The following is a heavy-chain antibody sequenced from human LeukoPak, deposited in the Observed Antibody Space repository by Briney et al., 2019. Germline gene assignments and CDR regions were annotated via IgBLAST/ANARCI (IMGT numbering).Heavy chain of an antibody. J-gene: IGHJ4*02. V-gene: IGHV4-38-2*01. D-gene: IGHD6-13*01. CDR2: IYHSGST. Sequence: SETLSLTCAVSGYSISSGYYWGWIRQPPGKGLEWIGSIYHSGSTYYNPSLKSRVTISVDTSKNQFSLKLSSVTAADTAVYYCARSKSSSWYFDYWGQGTLVTVSS. CDR1: GYSISSGYY. CDR3: ARSKSSSWYFDY.